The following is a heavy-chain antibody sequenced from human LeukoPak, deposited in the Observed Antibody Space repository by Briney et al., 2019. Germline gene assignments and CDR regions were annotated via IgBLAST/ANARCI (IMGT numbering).Heavy chain of an antibody. V-gene: IGHV1-2*02. CDR3: ARDGRYCSGGSCSNRYYFDY. Sequence: ASVKVSCKASGYTFTGYYMHWVRQVPGQGLEWMGWINPNSGGTNYAQKFQGRVTMTRDTSIRTAYMELSRLRSDDTAVYYCARDGRYCSGGSCSNRYYFDYWGQGTLVTVSS. J-gene: IGHJ4*02. D-gene: IGHD2-15*01. CDR1: GYTFTGYY. CDR2: INPNSGGT.